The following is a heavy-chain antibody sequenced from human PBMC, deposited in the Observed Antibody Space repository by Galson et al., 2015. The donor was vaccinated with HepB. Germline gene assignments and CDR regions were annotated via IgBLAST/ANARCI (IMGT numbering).Heavy chain of an antibody. CDR1: GFAFSSYG. V-gene: IGHV3-33*08. CDR2: IWYDGSDK. CDR3: VRLNDAFDV. J-gene: IGHJ3*01. Sequence: LRLSYAASGFAFSSYGMHWVRQAPGKGLEWVAVIWYDGSDKYYADSVKGRFTISRDNSKNTVYLQMNSLRVEDTAVYYCVRLNDAFDVWGQGTMVTVSS.